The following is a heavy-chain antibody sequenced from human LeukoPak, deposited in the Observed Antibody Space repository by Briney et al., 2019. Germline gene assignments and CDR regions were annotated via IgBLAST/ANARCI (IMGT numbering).Heavy chain of an antibody. Sequence: GGSLRLSCAASGFTFSIYAMHWVRQAPGKGLEWVAVISYDGSNKYYADSVKGRFTISRDNSKNTLYLQMNSLRAEDTAVYYCARVPSGYSFDYWGQGTLVTVSS. V-gene: IGHV3-30-3*01. D-gene: IGHD3-22*01. CDR1: GFTFSIYA. CDR2: ISYDGSNK. CDR3: ARVPSGYSFDY. J-gene: IGHJ4*02.